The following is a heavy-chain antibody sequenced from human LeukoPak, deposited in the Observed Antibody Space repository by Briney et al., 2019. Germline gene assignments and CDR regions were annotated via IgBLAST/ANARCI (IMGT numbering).Heavy chain of an antibody. CDR1: GFTFSNAW. J-gene: IGHJ4*02. CDR2: IKSKTDGGTT. CDR3: ITLGHIS. Sequence: GGSLRLSCAASGFTFSNAWMSWVRQAPGKGLEWVARIKSKTDGGTTDYAAPVKGRSTISRDDSKNTLYLQMNSLKTEDTAVYYCITLGHISWGQGILVTVSS. D-gene: IGHD2-21*01. V-gene: IGHV3-15*01.